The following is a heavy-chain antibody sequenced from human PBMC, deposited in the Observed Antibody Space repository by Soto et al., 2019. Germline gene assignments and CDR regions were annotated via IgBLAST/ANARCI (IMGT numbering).Heavy chain of an antibody. Sequence: SETLSLTCAVYGGSFSGYYWSWIRQPPGKGLEWIGEINHSGSTNYNPSLKGRVTISVDTSKNQFSLKLSSVTAADTAVYYCARGRGYCSSTSCYFYYGMDVWGQGTTVTVSS. CDR2: INHSGST. V-gene: IGHV4-34*01. CDR3: ARGRGYCSSTSCYFYYGMDV. J-gene: IGHJ6*02. D-gene: IGHD2-2*01. CDR1: GGSFSGYY.